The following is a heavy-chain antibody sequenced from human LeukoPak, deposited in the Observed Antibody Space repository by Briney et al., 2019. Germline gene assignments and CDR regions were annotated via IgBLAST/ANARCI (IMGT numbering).Heavy chain of an antibody. Sequence: GGSLRLSCAASEFSVGSNYMTWVCQAPGKGLEWVSLIYSGGSTYYADSVKGRFTISRDNSKNTLYLQMNSLRAEDTAVYYCARGPSSYHNTGGQGTLVTVSS. CDR2: IYSGGST. CDR1: EFSVGSNY. J-gene: IGHJ4*02. CDR3: ARGPSSYHNT. V-gene: IGHV3-66*01. D-gene: IGHD5-12*01.